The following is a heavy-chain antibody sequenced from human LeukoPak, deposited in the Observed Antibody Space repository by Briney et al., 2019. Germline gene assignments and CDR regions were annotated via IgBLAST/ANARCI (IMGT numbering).Heavy chain of an antibody. D-gene: IGHD3-10*01. J-gene: IGHJ4*02. Sequence: SETLSLTCTVSGGSISGYYWSWIRQPPGKGLEWIGYIYSSGTTNYNPSLKSQITISLDTSKNQFSLKLSSVTAADTAVYYCAVVGGYFDYWGQGILVAVSS. V-gene: IGHV4-59*01. CDR1: GGSISGYY. CDR2: IYSSGTT. CDR3: AVVGGYFDY.